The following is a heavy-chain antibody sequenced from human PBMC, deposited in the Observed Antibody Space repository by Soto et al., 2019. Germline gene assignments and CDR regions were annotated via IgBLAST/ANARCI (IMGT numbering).Heavy chain of an antibody. D-gene: IGHD6-19*01. CDR3: ARDEIAVANRYGMDV. Sequence: QVQLVQSGAEVKKPGSSVKVSCKASGGAFRSYTISWVRQAPGQGVECMGGITPIFGAANYAQKFEGRVTISADKSTTTAYMELSKLTSEDTAVYYCARDEIAVANRYGMDVWGQGTTVIVSS. V-gene: IGHV1-69*06. J-gene: IGHJ6*02. CDR2: ITPIFGAA. CDR1: GGAFRSYT.